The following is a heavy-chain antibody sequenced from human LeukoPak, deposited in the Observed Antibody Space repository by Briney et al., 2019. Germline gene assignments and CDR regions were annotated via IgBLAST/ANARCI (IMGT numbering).Heavy chain of an antibody. J-gene: IGHJ5*02. Sequence: PGGSLRLSCAASGFTFDDYAMHWVRHAPGKGVEWVSLISGDGGSRYYADCVKGRFTISRDNSKNSLYLQMNSLRTEDTALYYCAKDIVDTAMGRGGNWFDPWGQGTLVTVSS. CDR2: ISGDGGSR. V-gene: IGHV3-43*02. CDR1: GFTFDDYA. D-gene: IGHD5-18*01. CDR3: AKDIVDTAMGRGGNWFDP.